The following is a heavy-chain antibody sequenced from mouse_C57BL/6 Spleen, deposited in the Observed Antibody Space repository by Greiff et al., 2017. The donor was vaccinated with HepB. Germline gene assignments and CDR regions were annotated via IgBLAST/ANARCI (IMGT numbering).Heavy chain of an antibody. CDR2: ISGGGGNT. CDR1: GFTFSSYT. CDR3: ARRDYYGSSTHFDY. J-gene: IGHJ2*01. Sequence: EVKVEESGGGLVKPGGSLKLSCAASGFTFSSYTMSWVRQTPEKRLEWVATISGGGGNTYYPDSVKGRFTISRDNAKNTLYLQMSSLRSEDTALYYCARRDYYGSSTHFDYWGQGTTLTVSS. V-gene: IGHV5-9*01. D-gene: IGHD1-1*01.